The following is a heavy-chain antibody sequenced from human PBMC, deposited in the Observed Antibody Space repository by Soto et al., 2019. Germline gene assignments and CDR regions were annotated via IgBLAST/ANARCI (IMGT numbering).Heavy chain of an antibody. CDR3: PRDFDY. J-gene: IGHJ4*02. CDR2: IYYSGST. CDR1: GGSISSYY. V-gene: IGHV4-59*12. Sequence: TSETLSLTCTVSGGSISSYYWSWIRQPPGKGLEWIGYIYYSGSTNYNPSLKSRVTISVDTSKNQFSLMLNSVTAADTAVYYCPRDFDYWGQGTLVTVSS.